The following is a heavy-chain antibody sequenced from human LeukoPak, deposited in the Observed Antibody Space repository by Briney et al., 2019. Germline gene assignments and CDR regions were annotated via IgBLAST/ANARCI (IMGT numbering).Heavy chain of an antibody. D-gene: IGHD3-22*01. CDR1: GGSFSGYY. V-gene: IGHV4-34*01. CDR3: ARVTDSMYYFDY. Sequence: SETLSLTCAAYGGSFSGYYWSWIRQPPGKGLEWIGEINHSGSTNYNPSLKSRVTISVDTSKNQFSLKLSSVTAADTAVYYCARVTDSMYYFDYWGQGTLVTVSS. CDR2: INHSGST. J-gene: IGHJ4*02.